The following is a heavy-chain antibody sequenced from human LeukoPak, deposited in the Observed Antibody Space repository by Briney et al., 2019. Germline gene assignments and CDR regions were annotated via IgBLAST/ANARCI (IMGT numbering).Heavy chain of an antibody. Sequence: GQSLRISCKGSGYSFIRYWISWVRHMPGQGLGWMGRIDPSDSYTNYSPSFQGHVTISADKSISTAYLQWSSLKASDTAMYYCARGGYYYGSDSYWGQGTLVTVSS. J-gene: IGHJ4*02. V-gene: IGHV5-10-1*01. CDR2: IDPSDSYT. D-gene: IGHD3-10*01. CDR3: ARGGYYYGSDSY. CDR1: GYSFIRYW.